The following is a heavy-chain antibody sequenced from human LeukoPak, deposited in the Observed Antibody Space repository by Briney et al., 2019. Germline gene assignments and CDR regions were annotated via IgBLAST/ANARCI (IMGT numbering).Heavy chain of an antibody. Sequence: GGSLRLSCAASGFTFSSYGMSWVRQAPGKGLEWVSAISGSGGSTYYADSVKGRFTISRDNSKNTLYLQMNSLRAEDTAVYYCAKDSRSIAVAGRFDYWGQGTLVTVSS. J-gene: IGHJ4*02. CDR3: AKDSRSIAVAGRFDY. V-gene: IGHV3-23*01. D-gene: IGHD6-19*01. CDR1: GFTFSSYG. CDR2: ISGSGGST.